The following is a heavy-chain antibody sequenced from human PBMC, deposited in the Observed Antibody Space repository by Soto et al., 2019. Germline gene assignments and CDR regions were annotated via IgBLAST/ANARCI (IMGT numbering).Heavy chain of an antibody. J-gene: IGHJ5*02. Sequence: SLTCTVSGDSISGGASFWSWIRQPPGKGLEWIANVYYSGSSYYNPSLKSRLTISVDTTKNQFSLQLKSMTAADTAVYYCAKLSCTSSTCYFPGWFDPWGQGTLVTVSS. V-gene: IGHV4-31*03. CDR1: GDSISGGASF. CDR2: VYYSGSS. D-gene: IGHD2-2*01. CDR3: AKLSCTSSTCYFPGWFDP.